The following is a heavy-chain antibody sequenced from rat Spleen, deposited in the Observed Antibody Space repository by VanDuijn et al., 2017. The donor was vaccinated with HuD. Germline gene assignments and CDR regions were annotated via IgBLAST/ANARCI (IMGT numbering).Heavy chain of an antibody. J-gene: IGHJ2*01. CDR2: TWNRGGT. D-gene: IGHD1-5*01. CDR3: ARNFGGTTFDY. V-gene: IGHV2-47*01. Sequence: QVLLKESGPGLVQPSQTLSLTCSASGLALSSHSVSWIRQPPGKGLEWMGVTWNRGGTSYNSAIKSRLNISRDSSKSQVFLQMNSLQTEDTAMYFCARNFGGTTFDYWGQGVMVTVSS. CDR1: GLALSSHS.